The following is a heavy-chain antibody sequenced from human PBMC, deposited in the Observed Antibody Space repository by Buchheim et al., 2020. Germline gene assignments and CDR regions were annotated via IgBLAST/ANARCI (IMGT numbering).Heavy chain of an antibody. CDR1: GFTFSSYG. V-gene: IGHV3-30*18. D-gene: IGHD6-13*01. CDR3: AKDGYSSSWYEYYFDY. Sequence: QVQLVESGGGVVQPGRSLRLSCAASGFTFSSYGMHWVRQAPGKGLEWVAVISYDGSNKYYADSVKGRFTISRDNSKNTLYLQMNSLRAEDTAVHYCAKDGYSSSWYEYYFDYWGQGTL. CDR2: ISYDGSNK. J-gene: IGHJ4*02.